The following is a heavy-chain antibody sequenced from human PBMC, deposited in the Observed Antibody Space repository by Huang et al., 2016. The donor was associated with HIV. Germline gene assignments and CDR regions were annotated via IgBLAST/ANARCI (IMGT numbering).Heavy chain of an antibody. J-gene: IGHJ4*02. CDR2: IKQDGSEK. Sequence: EVQLVESGGGLVQPGGSLRLSCAASGFTFSSYWMSWVRPAPGKGLEGVANIKQDGSEKDYVDSVKGRFTISRDNAKNSLYLQMKSLRAEDTAVYYCARKDWQWLDYWGQGTRVTVSS. CDR1: GFTFSSYW. D-gene: IGHD6-19*01. CDR3: ARKDWQWLDY. V-gene: IGHV3-7*01.